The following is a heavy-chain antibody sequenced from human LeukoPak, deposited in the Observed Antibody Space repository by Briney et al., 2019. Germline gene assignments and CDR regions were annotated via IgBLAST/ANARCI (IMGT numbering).Heavy chain of an antibody. V-gene: IGHV4-59*01. Sequence: KASETLSLTCTVSGGSISSYYWSWIRQPPGKGLEWIGNIYDSGNTNYNPSLKSRVTISVDTSKNQCSLKLSSVTAADTAVYYCARQSISGSSLSYFDYWGQGTLVNVSS. CDR3: ARQSISGSSLSYFDY. CDR1: GGSISSYY. J-gene: IGHJ4*02. D-gene: IGHD3-22*01. CDR2: IYDSGNT.